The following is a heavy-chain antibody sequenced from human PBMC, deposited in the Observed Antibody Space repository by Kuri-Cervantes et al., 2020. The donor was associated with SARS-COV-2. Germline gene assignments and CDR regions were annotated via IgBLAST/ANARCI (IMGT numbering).Heavy chain of an antibody. CDR1: GFTFSSYS. J-gene: IGHJ4*02. CDR3: ARDPYPHYYGSGTDGGY. D-gene: IGHD3-10*01. Sequence: GESLKISCAASGFTFSSYSMNWVRQAPGKGLEWVSSISSSSSYIYYADSVKGRFTISRDNAKNSLYLQMNSLRAEDTAVYYCARDPYPHYYGSGTDGGYWGQGTLVTVSS. V-gene: IGHV3-21*01. CDR2: ISSSSSYI.